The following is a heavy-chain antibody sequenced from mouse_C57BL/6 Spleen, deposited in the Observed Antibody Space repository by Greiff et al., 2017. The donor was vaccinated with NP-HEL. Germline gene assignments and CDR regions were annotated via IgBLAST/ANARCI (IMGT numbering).Heavy chain of an antibody. CDR1: GFTFSSYG. J-gene: IGHJ2*01. CDR3: ARQRDYDVDYLDY. D-gene: IGHD2-4*01. V-gene: IGHV5-6*01. CDR2: ISSGGSYT. Sequence: EVQGVESGGDLVKPGGSLKLSCAASGFTFSSYGMSWVRQTPDQRLEWVATISSGGSYTYYPDSVKGRFTISRDNAKNTLYLQMSSLKSEDTAMYYCARQRDYDVDYLDYWGKGTTLTVSS.